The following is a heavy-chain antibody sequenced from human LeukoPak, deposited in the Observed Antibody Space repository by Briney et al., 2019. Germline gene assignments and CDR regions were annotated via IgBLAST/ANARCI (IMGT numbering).Heavy chain of an antibody. CDR2: IIPIFGTA. CDR3: ARTYRSSTSCYHFDY. V-gene: IGHV1-69*01. D-gene: IGHD2-2*01. J-gene: IGHJ4*02. Sequence: ASVKVSCKASGGTFSSYAISWVRQAPGQGLEWMGGIIPIFGTANYAQKFQGRVTITADESTSTAYMELSSLRSEDTAVYYCARTYRSSTSCYHFDYWGQGTLVTVSS. CDR1: GGTFSSYA.